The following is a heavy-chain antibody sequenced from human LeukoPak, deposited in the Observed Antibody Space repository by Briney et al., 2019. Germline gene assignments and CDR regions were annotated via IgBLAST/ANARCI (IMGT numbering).Heavy chain of an antibody. Sequence: ASVKVSCKASGYTFTGYYMHRVRQAPGQGLEWMGWINPNSGGTNYAQKFQGRVTMTRDTSISTAYMELSRLRSDDTAVYYCARTEVSGSYLAGGSDYWGQGTLVTVSS. CDR2: INPNSGGT. J-gene: IGHJ4*02. D-gene: IGHD1-26*01. CDR3: ARTEVSGSYLAGGSDY. CDR1: GYTFTGYY. V-gene: IGHV1-2*02.